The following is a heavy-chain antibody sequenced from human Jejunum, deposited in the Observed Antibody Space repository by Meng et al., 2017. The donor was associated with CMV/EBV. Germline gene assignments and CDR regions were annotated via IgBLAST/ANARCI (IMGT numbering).Heavy chain of an antibody. D-gene: IGHD1-26*01. CDR3: ARVEVGITSGDY. CDR1: GYRFASYG. Sequence: QVQRWQSGAEVKKPGAPLTVSCETSGYRFASYGISWLRQAPGQGLEWMGWISAYNGNTNYAQTLQGRVTMTTDTSTSTAYMELRSLRSDDTAVYYCARVEVGITSGDYWGQGTLVTVSS. J-gene: IGHJ4*02. CDR2: ISAYNGNT. V-gene: IGHV1-18*01.